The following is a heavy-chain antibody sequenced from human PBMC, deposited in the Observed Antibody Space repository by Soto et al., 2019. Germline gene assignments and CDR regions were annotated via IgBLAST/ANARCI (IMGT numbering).Heavy chain of an antibody. D-gene: IGHD6-19*01. Sequence: GASVKVSCKASGGTFSSYAISWVRQAPGQGLEWMGGIIPIFGTANYAQKFQGRVTITADESTSTAYMELSSLRSEDTAVYYCARDRSSGWYGGGYYYGMDVWGQGTTVTVPS. J-gene: IGHJ6*02. V-gene: IGHV1-69*13. CDR2: IIPIFGTA. CDR3: ARDRSSGWYGGGYYYGMDV. CDR1: GGTFSSYA.